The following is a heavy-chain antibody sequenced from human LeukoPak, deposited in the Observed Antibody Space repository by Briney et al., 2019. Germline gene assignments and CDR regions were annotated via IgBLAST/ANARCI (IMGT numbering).Heavy chain of an antibody. D-gene: IGHD3-16*01. CDR1: GGTFSSYA. Sequence: SVKVSCKASGGTFSSYAISWVRQAPGQGLEWMGRIIPILGIANYAQKFQCRVTITADKSTSTAYMELSSLRSEDTAVYYCARERNFALAQEYYFDYWGQGTLVTVSS. J-gene: IGHJ4*02. CDR3: ARERNFALAQEYYFDY. CDR2: IIPILGIA. V-gene: IGHV1-69*04.